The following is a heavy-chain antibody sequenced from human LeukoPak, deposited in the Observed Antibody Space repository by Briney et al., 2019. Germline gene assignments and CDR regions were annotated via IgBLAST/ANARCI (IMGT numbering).Heavy chain of an antibody. CDR3: ARAKRYYYDSSGSQSFYFDY. CDR2: ISAFNGYT. CDR1: GYTFTSFG. D-gene: IGHD3-22*01. Sequence: ASVEVSCKASGYTFTSFGISWVRQAPGQGLEWMGWISAFNGYTNYAQKLQGRVSMTTDTSTGTAYMELRSLRSDDTAVYYCARAKRYYYDSSGSQSFYFDYWGQGTLVTVSS. J-gene: IGHJ4*02. V-gene: IGHV1-18*01.